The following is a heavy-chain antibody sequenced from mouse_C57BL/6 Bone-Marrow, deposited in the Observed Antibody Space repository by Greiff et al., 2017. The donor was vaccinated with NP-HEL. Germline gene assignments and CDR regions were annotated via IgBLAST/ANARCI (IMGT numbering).Heavy chain of an antibody. D-gene: IGHD1-1*02. CDR3: ARGGWLGAY. CDR1: GFTFSDYY. J-gene: IGHJ3*01. Sequence: EVQGVESGGGLVQPGGSLKLSCAASGFTFSDYYMYWVRQTPEQRLEWVAYISNGGGSTYYPDTVKGRFTLSRDNATNTLYLQMSRLKSEDTAMYYCARGGWLGAYWGQGTLVTVSA. CDR2: ISNGGGST. V-gene: IGHV5-12*01.